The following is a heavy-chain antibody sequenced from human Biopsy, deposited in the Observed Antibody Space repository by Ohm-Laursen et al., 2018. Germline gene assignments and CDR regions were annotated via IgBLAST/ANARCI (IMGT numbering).Heavy chain of an antibody. CDR1: GGSFSGYY. D-gene: IGHD6-19*01. J-gene: IGHJ4*02. Sequence: SETLSLTCAVYGGSFSGYYWSWIRQPPGKGLEWIGVINHSGSTNYNPSLKSRVTISVDTSKNQFSLKLSSVTAADTAVYYCARGRLRAVARFDYWGQGTLVTVSS. CDR3: ARGRLRAVARFDY. V-gene: IGHV4-34*01. CDR2: INHSGST.